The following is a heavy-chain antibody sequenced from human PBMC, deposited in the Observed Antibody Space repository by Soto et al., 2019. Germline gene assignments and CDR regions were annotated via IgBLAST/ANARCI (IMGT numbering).Heavy chain of an antibody. V-gene: IGHV1-69*02. CDR2: IIPILGIA. D-gene: IGHD6-13*01. Sequence: SVKVSCNASGGTFSSCTISWVRQARGHGLEWMGRIIPILGIANSDQKFQGRVTMTRDTSTSTVYMELSSLRSEDTAVYYCARSVYSSSWFDYWGQGTLVTVSS. CDR3: ARSVYSSSWFDY. CDR1: GGTFSSCT. J-gene: IGHJ4*02.